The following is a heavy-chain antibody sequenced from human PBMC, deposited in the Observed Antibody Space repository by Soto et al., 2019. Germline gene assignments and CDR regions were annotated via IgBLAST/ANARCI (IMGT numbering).Heavy chain of an antibody. CDR2: INPNSGGT. J-gene: IGHJ6*02. D-gene: IGHD3-10*01. CDR1: GYTFTGYY. V-gene: IGHV1-2*04. Sequence: ASVQVSCKASGYTFTGYYMHWVRQAPGQGLEWMGWINPNSGGTNYAQKFQGWVTMTRDTSISTAYMELSRLRSDDTAVYYCATSMVRGVTTYYYYGMDVWGQGTTVTVSS. CDR3: ATSMVRGVTTYYYYGMDV.